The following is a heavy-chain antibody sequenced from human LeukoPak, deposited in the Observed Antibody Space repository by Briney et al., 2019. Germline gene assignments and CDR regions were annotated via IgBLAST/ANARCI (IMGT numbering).Heavy chain of an antibody. D-gene: IGHD3-3*01. V-gene: IGHV1-69*13. CDR2: IIPIFGTA. J-gene: IGHJ4*02. Sequence: ASVKVSCKASGGTFSSYAITWVRQAPGQGLEWMGGIIPIFGTANYAQKFQGRLTITADESTSTAYMELSSLRSEDTAVYYCARTHYDFWSGYPGNQEDDSWGQGTLVTVSS. CDR3: ARTHYDFWSGYPGNQEDDS. CDR1: GGTFSSYA.